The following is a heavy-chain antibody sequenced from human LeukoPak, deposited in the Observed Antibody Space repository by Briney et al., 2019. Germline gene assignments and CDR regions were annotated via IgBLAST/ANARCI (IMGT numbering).Heavy chain of an antibody. CDR1: GFTFSSYA. D-gene: IGHD1-1*01. Sequence: GGSLRLSCAASGFTFSSYAMNWVRQAPGKGLEWVSSISSTSSYIYYADSVKGRFTISRDNSKNTLYLQMNSLRAEDTAVYYCARAPGYGAAYYFDYWGQGTLVTVSS. V-gene: IGHV3-21*01. J-gene: IGHJ4*02. CDR3: ARAPGYGAAYYFDY. CDR2: ISSTSSYI.